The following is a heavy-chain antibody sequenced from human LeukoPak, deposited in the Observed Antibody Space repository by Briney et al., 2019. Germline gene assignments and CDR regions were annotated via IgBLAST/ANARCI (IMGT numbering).Heavy chain of an antibody. V-gene: IGHV4-59*01. CDR3: ARSYSSGWYLFDY. Sequence: SETLSLTCTVSGGSISSYYWSWIRQPPGKGLEWIRYIYYSGSTNYNPSLKSRVTISVDTSKNQFSLKLSSVTAADTAVYYCARSYSSGWYLFDYWGQGTLVTVSS. CDR2: IYYSGST. CDR1: GGSISSYY. J-gene: IGHJ4*02. D-gene: IGHD6-19*01.